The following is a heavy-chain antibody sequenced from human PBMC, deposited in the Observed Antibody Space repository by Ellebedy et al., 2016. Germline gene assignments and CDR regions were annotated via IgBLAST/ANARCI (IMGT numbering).Heavy chain of an antibody. CDR1: GFNFENYA. CDR3: AKGIISDWYRGSES. D-gene: IGHD6-19*01. Sequence: GGSLRLSXVASGFNFENYAMHWVRQAPGKGLEWVAGISWSSDSLGYGDSVRGRSTISRDNAKNSLYLQMDSLRGDDTAIYYCAKGIISDWYRGSESWGQGTLVTVAS. J-gene: IGHJ5*02. V-gene: IGHV3-9*01. CDR2: ISWSSDSL.